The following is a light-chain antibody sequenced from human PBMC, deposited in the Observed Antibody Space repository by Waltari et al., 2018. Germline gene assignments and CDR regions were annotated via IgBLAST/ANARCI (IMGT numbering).Light chain of an antibody. CDR2: EVS. CDR1: QSLLQSDGKTF. J-gene: IGKJ2*01. CDR3: MHTTHWRS. Sequence: EIVMTQTPLSLSVTPGQAASITCKSSQSLLQSDGKTFLYRYLQRAGQRPSLLIYEVSKRFAGVSDGVSGSGSGTDFTLSMSRVVTYDVGVFCCMHTTHWRSCGRGANLE. V-gene: IGKV2D-29*01.